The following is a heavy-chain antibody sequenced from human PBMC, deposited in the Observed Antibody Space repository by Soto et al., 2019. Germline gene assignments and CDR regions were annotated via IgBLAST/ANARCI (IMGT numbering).Heavy chain of an antibody. Sequence: QMQLVQSGPEVKKPGTSVKVSCKASGFTFTSSAVQWVRQARGQRLEWIGWIVVGSGNTNYAQKFQERVTITQDMSTRTAYMELSSLRSEDTAVSYCAAGPWFGELAASPYCCDPWGQGPLVTVSS. D-gene: IGHD3-10*01. CDR1: GFTFTSSA. J-gene: IGHJ5*02. CDR3: AAGPWFGELAASPYCCDP. CDR2: IVVGSGNT. V-gene: IGHV1-58*01.